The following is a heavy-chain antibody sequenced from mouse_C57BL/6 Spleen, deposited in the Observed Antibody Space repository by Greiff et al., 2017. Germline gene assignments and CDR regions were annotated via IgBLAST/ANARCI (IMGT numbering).Heavy chain of an antibody. CDR2: IYPRDGST. V-gene: IGHV1-85*01. CDR1: GYTFTSYD. D-gene: IGHD2-1*01. J-gene: IGHJ3*01. CDR3: ASSFYYLAY. Sequence: VQGVESGPELVKPGASVKLSCKASGYTFTSYDINWVKQRPGQGLEWIGWIYPRDGSTKYNEKFKGKATLTVDTSSSTAYMELHSLTSEDSAVYFCASSFYYLAYWGQGTLVTVSA.